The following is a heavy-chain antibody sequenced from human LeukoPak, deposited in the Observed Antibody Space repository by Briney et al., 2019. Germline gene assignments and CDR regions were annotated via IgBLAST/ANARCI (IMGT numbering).Heavy chain of an antibody. Sequence: GGSLRLSCAASGFTFSSYSMNWVRQAPGKGPEWVSYISSSSSTIYYADSVKGRFTISRDNAKNSLYLQMNSLRAEDTAMYYCARDGSAYDFDCWGQGILVTVSS. CDR2: ISSSSSTI. D-gene: IGHD5-12*01. J-gene: IGHJ4*02. CDR1: GFTFSSYS. CDR3: ARDGSAYDFDC. V-gene: IGHV3-48*04.